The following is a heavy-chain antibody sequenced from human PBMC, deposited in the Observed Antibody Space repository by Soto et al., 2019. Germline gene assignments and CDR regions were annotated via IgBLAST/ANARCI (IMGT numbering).Heavy chain of an antibody. J-gene: IGHJ4*02. CDR3: ARDPPSRTHFDY. CDR1: GAPINSYY. CDR2: IYPTGSI. Sequence: SETLSLTCTVSGAPINSYYWSWIRQPGGKGLEWIGRIYPTGSIKYNPSLKSRVTMSADTSKNQVTLKMSSVTAADAAIYYCARDPPSRTHFDYWGQGTLVTVSS. V-gene: IGHV4-4*07.